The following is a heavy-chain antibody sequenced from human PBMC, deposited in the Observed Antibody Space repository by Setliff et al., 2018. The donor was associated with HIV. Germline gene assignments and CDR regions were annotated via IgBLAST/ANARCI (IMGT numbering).Heavy chain of an antibody. J-gene: IGHJ4*02. Sequence: SETLSLTCTVSGGSISSDSYYWGWIRQPPGKGLVWIGSIYHSGRTYYNPSLKSRVTISVDTSKNQFSLELTYVTVADTVVYYCARDQPQYYDSLSGYYTGGYFDDWGRGTLVTVSS. CDR1: GGSISSDSYY. CDR2: IYHSGRT. V-gene: IGHV4-39*07. D-gene: IGHD3-9*01. CDR3: ARDQPQYYDSLSGYYTGGYFDD.